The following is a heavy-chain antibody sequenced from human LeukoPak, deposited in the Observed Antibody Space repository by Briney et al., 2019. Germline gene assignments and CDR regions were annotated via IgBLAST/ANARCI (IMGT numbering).Heavy chain of an antibody. CDR3: AKDGSGSSKWVDY. Sequence: PGRSLRLSCAASGFTFSSYGMHWLRQAPGKGLEWVAVISYDRSNKYYADSVKGRFTISRDNSKNTLYLQMNSLRAEDTAVYYCAKDGSGSSKWVDYWGQGTLVTVSS. CDR2: ISYDRSNK. V-gene: IGHV3-30*18. CDR1: GFTFSSYG. D-gene: IGHD3-10*01. J-gene: IGHJ4*02.